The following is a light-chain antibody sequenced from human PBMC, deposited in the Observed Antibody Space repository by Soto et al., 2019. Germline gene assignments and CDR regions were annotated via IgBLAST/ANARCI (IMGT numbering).Light chain of an antibody. J-gene: IGKJ2*01. CDR3: QQRSSWPDT. Sequence: EIVLTQSPATLSLSPGERATLSCRASQSVRSYLAWFQHKPGQAPRLLIYDASNRATGVPPRFSGSGSGTDFTLTISSLEPEDSAVYYCQQRSSWPDTFGQGTKVEI. V-gene: IGKV3-11*01. CDR2: DAS. CDR1: QSVRSY.